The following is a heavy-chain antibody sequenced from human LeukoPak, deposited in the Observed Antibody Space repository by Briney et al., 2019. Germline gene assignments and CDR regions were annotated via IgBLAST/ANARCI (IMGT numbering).Heavy chain of an antibody. D-gene: IGHD6-19*01. J-gene: IGHJ5*02. CDR3: AREWYSSGWYNWFDP. V-gene: IGHV4-38-2*02. CDR2: IYHSGTT. Sequence: SETLSLTCTVSGYSISYSYFWGWIRQPPGQGLEWIGSIYHSGTTYYNPSLKSRVTISVDTSKNQFSLKLSSVTAADTAVYYCAREWYSSGWYNWFDPWGQGTLVTVSS. CDR1: GYSISYSYF.